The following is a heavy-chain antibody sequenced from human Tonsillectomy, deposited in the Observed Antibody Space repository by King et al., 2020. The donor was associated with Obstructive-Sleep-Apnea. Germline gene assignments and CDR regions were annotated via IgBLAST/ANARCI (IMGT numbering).Heavy chain of an antibody. J-gene: IGHJ6*02. CDR1: GFIFSTYS. Sequence: VQLVESGGGLVQPGGSLRLSCAASGFIFSTYSMNWVRQAPGKGLEWVSYISSSSSTIYYADSVRGRFTISRDNAKNSLYLQMNSLRAEDTAVYYCASAAGHFSIMDVWGQGTTVTVSS. CDR3: ASAAGHFSIMDV. CDR2: ISSSSSTI. D-gene: IGHD3-10*01. V-gene: IGHV3-48*04.